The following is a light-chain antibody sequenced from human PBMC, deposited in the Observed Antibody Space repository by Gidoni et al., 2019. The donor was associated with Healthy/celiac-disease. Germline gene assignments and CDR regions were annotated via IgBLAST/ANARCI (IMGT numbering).Light chain of an antibody. CDR2: DAS. V-gene: IGKV3-11*01. J-gene: IGKJ1*01. CDR1: QSVSSY. Sequence: EIVLTQSPATLSLSPGERATLSCRASQSVSSYLAWFQQNPGQAPRLLIYDASNRATGIPARFSGSGSGTDFTLTISSLESEDFAVYYCQQRSNWPWTFXXXTKVEIK. CDR3: QQRSNWPWT.